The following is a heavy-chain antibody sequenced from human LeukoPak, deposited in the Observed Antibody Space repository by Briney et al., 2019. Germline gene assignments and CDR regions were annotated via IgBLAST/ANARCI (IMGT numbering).Heavy chain of an antibody. CDR2: ISGYNGRT. J-gene: IGHJ3*02. CDR1: GYTFTSYG. Sequence: ASVKVSCKASGYTFTSYGISWVRQPPGQGLEWMGWISGYNGRTNYAQKLQGGVTMTTDASTNTAYMDLRSLRSDDTAVYYCARDFHEYDNSGYWDDPFDIWGQGTMVTVSS. V-gene: IGHV1-18*01. CDR3: ARDFHEYDNSGYWDDPFDI. D-gene: IGHD3-22*01.